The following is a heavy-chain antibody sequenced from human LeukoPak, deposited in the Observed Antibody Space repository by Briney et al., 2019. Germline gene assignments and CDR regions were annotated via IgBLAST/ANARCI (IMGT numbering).Heavy chain of an antibody. V-gene: IGHV4-38-2*02. Sequence: PSETLSLTCTVSGYSINSGYFWGWIRQPPGKGLEWIATISHSGSTYFNPSLKSRVTISGDTSQNQFSLKLSSVTAADTAVYYCARALGYCGSTSCRGAFDIWGQGTMVTVSS. CDR2: ISHSGST. J-gene: IGHJ3*02. CDR1: GYSINSGYF. D-gene: IGHD2-2*01. CDR3: ARALGYCGSTSCRGAFDI.